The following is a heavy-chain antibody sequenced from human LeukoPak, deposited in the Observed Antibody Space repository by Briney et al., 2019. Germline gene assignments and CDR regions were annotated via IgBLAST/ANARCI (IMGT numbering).Heavy chain of an antibody. D-gene: IGHD3-3*01. CDR1: GGSISSYY. V-gene: IGHV4-59*01. CDR3: ASTLGWFTPFDY. CDR2: IYYSGST. Sequence: SETLSLTCTVSGGSISSYYWSWIRQPPGKGLEWIGYIYYSGSTNYNPSLKSRVTISVDTSKNQFSLKLSSVTAADTAVYYCASTLGWFTPFDYWGQGTLVTVSS. J-gene: IGHJ4*02.